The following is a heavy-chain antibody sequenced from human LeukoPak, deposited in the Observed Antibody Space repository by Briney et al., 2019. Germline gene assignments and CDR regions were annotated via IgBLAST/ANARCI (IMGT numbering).Heavy chain of an antibody. V-gene: IGHV3-21*01. CDR3: ARVAYVTATGFYCGDF. J-gene: IGHJ4*02. Sequence: GGSLRLSCAASGFSFSSYSMNWVRQAPGKGLEWVSSISSSSSYIYQRDSVRGRFTISRDHAKNSLYLQMNSLRAEDTAVYYCARVAYVTATGFYCGDFWGQGALVTVSS. CDR2: ISSSSSYI. D-gene: IGHD3-22*01. CDR1: GFSFSSYS.